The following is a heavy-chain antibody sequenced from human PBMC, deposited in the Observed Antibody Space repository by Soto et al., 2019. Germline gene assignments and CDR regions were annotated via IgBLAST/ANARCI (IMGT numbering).Heavy chain of an antibody. CDR1: GGSISTTSLY. V-gene: IGHV4-39*01. Sequence: PSETLSLTCAVSGGSISTTSLYWSGVRQPPGKGLQWLGTVFHTGSTYHNPSLRSRVATSVDTSKNHFSLELTSVTASDTAVYYCARHTAVKPGFVYWGQGILVTVSS. J-gene: IGHJ4*02. CDR2: VFHTGST. CDR3: ARHTAVKPGFVY.